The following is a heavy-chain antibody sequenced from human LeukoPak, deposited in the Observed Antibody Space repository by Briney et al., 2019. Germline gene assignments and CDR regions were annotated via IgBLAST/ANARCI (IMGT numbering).Heavy chain of an antibody. Sequence: SGGSLRLSCAASGFTFSSYSMNWVRQAPGKGLEWVSYISSSSSTIYYADSVKGRFTISRDNAKNSLYLQMNSLRAEDTAVYYCARAVAGTELNYWGQGTLVTVSS. D-gene: IGHD6-19*01. J-gene: IGHJ4*02. V-gene: IGHV3-48*04. CDR1: GFTFSSYS. CDR3: ARAVAGTELNY. CDR2: ISSSSSTI.